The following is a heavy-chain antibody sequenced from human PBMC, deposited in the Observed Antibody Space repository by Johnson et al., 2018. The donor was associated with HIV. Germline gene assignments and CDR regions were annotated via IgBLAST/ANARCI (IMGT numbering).Heavy chain of an antibody. CDR2: ISYDGSNK. D-gene: IGHD3-22*01. CDR1: GFTFSSYA. J-gene: IGHJ3*02. Sequence: QVQLVESGGGVVQPGRSLRLSCAASGFTFSSYAMHWVRQAPGKGLEWVAVISYDGSNKYYADSVKGRFTISRDNSKNTLYLQMNSLRAEDTAVYYCARDLPATMIVVVIQPRDAFDIWGQGTVVTVSS. CDR3: ARDLPATMIVVVIQPRDAFDI. V-gene: IGHV3-30-3*01.